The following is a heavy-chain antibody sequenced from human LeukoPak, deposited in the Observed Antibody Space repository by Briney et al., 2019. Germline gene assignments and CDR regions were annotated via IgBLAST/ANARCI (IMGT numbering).Heavy chain of an antibody. CDR2: ISGDGGAT. V-gene: IGHV3-43*02. D-gene: IGHD2/OR15-2a*01. CDR3: AKGNNSFSFNFDY. J-gene: IGHJ4*02. CDR1: GFTFRDFS. Sequence: GGSLRPSCAASGFTFRDFSMHWVRQAPGKGLEWVSLISGDGGATHYADSVKGRFTISRDNSKNSLYLQMSSLRVEDTAFYYCAKGNNSFSFNFDYWGQGTLVTVSS.